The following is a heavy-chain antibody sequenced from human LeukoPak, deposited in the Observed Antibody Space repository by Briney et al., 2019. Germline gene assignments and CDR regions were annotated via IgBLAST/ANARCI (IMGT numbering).Heavy chain of an antibody. D-gene: IGHD4-17*01. CDR1: GGSFSGYY. CDR3: ARADDYGDYDPFVDY. J-gene: IGHJ4*02. Sequence: SETLSLTCAVYGGSFSGYYWSWIRQPPGKGLEWIGEINHSGSTNYNPSLKSRVTISVDTSKNQFSLKLSSVTAADTAVYYGARADDYGDYDPFVDYWGQGTLVTVSS. V-gene: IGHV4-34*01. CDR2: INHSGST.